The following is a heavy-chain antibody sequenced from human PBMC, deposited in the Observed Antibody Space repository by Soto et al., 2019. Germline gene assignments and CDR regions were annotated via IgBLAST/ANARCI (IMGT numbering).Heavy chain of an antibody. V-gene: IGHV3-23*01. CDR1: GFTFSSHA. D-gene: IGHD1-26*01. CDR3: AKGRYSGTYYSGY. J-gene: IGHJ4*02. CDR2: ISGSGGST. Sequence: GGSLRLSCAASGFTFSSHAMNWVRQAPGKGLEWVSAISGSGGSTYYADSVKGRFTISRDKSQNILYLQMSSLRAEDTAVYYCAKGRYSGTYYSGYWGQGTLVTVSS.